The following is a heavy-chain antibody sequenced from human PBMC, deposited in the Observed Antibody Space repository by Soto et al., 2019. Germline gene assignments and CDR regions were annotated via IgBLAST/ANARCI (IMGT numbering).Heavy chain of an antibody. Sequence: GASVKVSCKASGYTFTGYYMHWVRQAPGQGLEWMGWINPNNGNTNYAQKLQGRVTMTTDTSTSTAYMELRSLRSDDTAVYYCARYFGVWGSYRGMDAWGQGTTVTVSS. J-gene: IGHJ6*02. D-gene: IGHD3-16*02. CDR3: ARYFGVWGSYRGMDA. V-gene: IGHV1-18*04. CDR1: GYTFTGYY. CDR2: INPNNGNT.